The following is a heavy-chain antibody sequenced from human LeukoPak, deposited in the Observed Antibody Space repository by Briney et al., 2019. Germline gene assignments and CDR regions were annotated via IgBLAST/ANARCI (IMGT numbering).Heavy chain of an antibody. Sequence: GSLRLSCAASGFTFSNYWMSWIRQPPGKGLEWIGEINHSGSTNYNPSLKSRVTISVDTSKSQFSLKLSSVTAADTAVYYCARVWVVVVAAYRGWFDPWGQGTLVTVSS. J-gene: IGHJ5*02. CDR3: ARVWVVVVAAYRGWFDP. V-gene: IGHV4-34*01. D-gene: IGHD2-15*01. CDR1: GFTFSNYW. CDR2: INHSGST.